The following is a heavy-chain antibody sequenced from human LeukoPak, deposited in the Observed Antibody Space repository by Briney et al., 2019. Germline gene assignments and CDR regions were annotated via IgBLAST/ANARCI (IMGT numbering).Heavy chain of an antibody. CDR1: GFTFSSYS. D-gene: IGHD1-26*01. Sequence: GGSLRLSCAASGFTFSSYSMNWVRQAPGKGLEWVSSISSSSSYIYYADSVKGRFTISRGNAKNSLYLQMNSLRAEDTAVYYCARAAWEPRDYYYMDVWGKGTTVTVSS. CDR3: ARAAWEPRDYYYMDV. CDR2: ISSSSSYI. V-gene: IGHV3-21*01. J-gene: IGHJ6*03.